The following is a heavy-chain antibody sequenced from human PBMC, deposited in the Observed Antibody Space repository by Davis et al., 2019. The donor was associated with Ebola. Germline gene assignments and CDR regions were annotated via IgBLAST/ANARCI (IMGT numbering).Heavy chain of an antibody. D-gene: IGHD3-10*01. CDR1: GYTFTSYG. J-gene: IGHJ4*02. CDR2: ISAYNGNT. Sequence: AASVKVSCKASGYTFTSYGISWVRQAPGQGLEWMGWISAYNGNTNYAQKLQGRVTMTTDTSTSTAYMELRSLGSDDTAVYYCARAREMVRGVTLSDYWGQGTLVTVSS. V-gene: IGHV1-18*01. CDR3: ARAREMVRGVTLSDY.